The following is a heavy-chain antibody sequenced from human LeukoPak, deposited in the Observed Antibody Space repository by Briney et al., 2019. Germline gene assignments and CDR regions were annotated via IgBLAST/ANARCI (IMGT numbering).Heavy chain of an antibody. D-gene: IGHD6-13*01. CDR2: IYHSGST. CDR1: GYSISSGYY. J-gene: IGHJ4*02. Sequence: SETLSLTCTVSGYSISSGYYWGWIRPPPGKGLEWIGEIYHSGSTNYNPSLKSRVTISVDKSKNQFSLKLSSVTAADTAVYYCARKGSSWSYDYWGQGTLVTVSS. CDR3: ARKGSSWSYDY. V-gene: IGHV4-38-2*02.